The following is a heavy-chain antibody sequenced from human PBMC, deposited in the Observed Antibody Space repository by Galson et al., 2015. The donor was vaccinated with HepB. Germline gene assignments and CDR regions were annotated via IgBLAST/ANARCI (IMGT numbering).Heavy chain of an antibody. J-gene: IGHJ3*02. D-gene: IGHD2-2*01. CDR3: ARAGIVVVTTSPIGGAFDI. Sequence: SLRLSCAGSRFTFNSSAMHWVRQAPGKGLEWVAVISYDGGNKYYADSVKGRFTISRDISKNTLYLQMNSLTAEDTAVYYCARAGIVVVTTSPIGGAFDIWGQGTMVTVSS. CDR1: RFTFNSSA. V-gene: IGHV3-30*04. CDR2: ISYDGGNK.